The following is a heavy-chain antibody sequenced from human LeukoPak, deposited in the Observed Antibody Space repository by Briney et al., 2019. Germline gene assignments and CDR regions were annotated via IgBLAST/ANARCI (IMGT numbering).Heavy chain of an antibody. J-gene: IGHJ3*02. CDR2: IRYDGSNK. V-gene: IGHV3-30*02. D-gene: IGHD3-10*01. CDR1: GFTFSSYG. Sequence: GGSLRLSCAASGFTFSSYGMHWVRQAPGKGLEWVAFIRYDGSNKYYADSVKGRFTISRDNSKNTLYLQMNSLRAEDTAVYYCAKDGYYYGSGSYYAFDIWGQGTMVTVSP. CDR3: AKDGYYYGSGSYYAFDI.